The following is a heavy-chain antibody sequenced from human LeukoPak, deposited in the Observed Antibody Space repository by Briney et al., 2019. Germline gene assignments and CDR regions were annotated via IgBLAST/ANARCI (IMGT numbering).Heavy chain of an antibody. J-gene: IGHJ4*02. CDR1: GTSISSADNY. CDR3: VRVSGYDWESSYDY. CDR2: IYTSAST. Sequence: SQTPSLACTVSGTSISSADNYWTCIRQPGGKGLEWIGRIYTSASTNHNPSLKTRDTITGETSKTQCSLPLSPLTAPATTADFCVRVSGYDWESSYDYWGQETLVSVSS. V-gene: IGHV4-61*02. D-gene: IGHD5-12*01.